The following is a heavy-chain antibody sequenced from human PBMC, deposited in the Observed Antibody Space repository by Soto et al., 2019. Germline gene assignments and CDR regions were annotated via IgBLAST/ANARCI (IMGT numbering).Heavy chain of an antibody. CDR1: GGTFSSYA. V-gene: IGHV1-69*13. J-gene: IGHJ6*02. CDR3: AQCSSTSCYVADYYGMDV. D-gene: IGHD2-2*01. Sequence: GASVKVSCKASGGTFSSYAISWVRQAPGQGLEWMGGIIPIFGTANYAQKFQGRVTITADESTSTAYMELSSLRSEDTAVYYCAQCSSTSCYVADYYGMDVWGQWTKVTVSS. CDR2: IIPIFGTA.